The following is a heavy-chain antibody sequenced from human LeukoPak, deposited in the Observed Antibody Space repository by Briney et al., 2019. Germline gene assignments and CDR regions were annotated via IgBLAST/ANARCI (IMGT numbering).Heavy chain of an antibody. V-gene: IGHV3-9*01. D-gene: IGHD1-26*01. CDR2: ISRNSGSI. Sequence: GRSLSLSCAASGFTFDDYAMHWVRQAPGKSLEWVSGISRNSGSIGYADSVKGRFTISRDNAKNSLSLQMNSLRAEDTALYYCVKSLVGATSYYYGLNVWGQGTPVTVSS. CDR1: GFTFDDYA. J-gene: IGHJ6*02. CDR3: VKSLVGATSYYYGLNV.